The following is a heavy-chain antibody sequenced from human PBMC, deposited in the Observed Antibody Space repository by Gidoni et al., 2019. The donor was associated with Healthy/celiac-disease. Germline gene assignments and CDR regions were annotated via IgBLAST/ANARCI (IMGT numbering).Heavy chain of an antibody. CDR3: ARLRGAVVAATNLDY. Sequence: QVQLQQWGAGLLKPSETLSLTGAVYGWSFSGYYCSWIRKPPGKGLEWIGEINHSGSTNYSPSLMSRVTISVDMSKNQFSLKLSSVTAADTAVESCARLRGAVVAATNLDYWGQGTLVTVSS. V-gene: IGHV4-34*01. D-gene: IGHD2-15*01. J-gene: IGHJ4*02. CDR2: INHSGST. CDR1: GWSFSGYY.